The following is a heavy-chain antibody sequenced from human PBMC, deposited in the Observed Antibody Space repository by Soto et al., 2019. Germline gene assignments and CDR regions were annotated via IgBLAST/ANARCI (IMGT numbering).Heavy chain of an antibody. CDR2: ISYDGSNK. V-gene: IGHV3-30-3*01. CDR3: ARSFRDTAMVTYSYFDY. J-gene: IGHJ4*02. D-gene: IGHD5-18*01. Sequence: HPVGSLRLSCAASGFTFSSYAMHWVRQAPGKGLEWVAVISYDGSNKYYADSVKGRFTISRDNSKNTLYLQMNSLRAEDTAVYYCARSFRDTAMVTYSYFDYWGQGTLVTVSS. CDR1: GFTFSSYA.